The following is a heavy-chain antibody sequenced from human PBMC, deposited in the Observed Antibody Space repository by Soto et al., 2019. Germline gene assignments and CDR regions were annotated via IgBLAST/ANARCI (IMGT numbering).Heavy chain of an antibody. CDR1: GFTFSSYG. CDR2: IWYDGSNK. CDR3: ARDRWGGTRRLDY. V-gene: IGHV3-33*01. D-gene: IGHD1-1*01. J-gene: IGHJ4*02. Sequence: GGSLRLSCAASGFTFSSYGMHWVRQAPGKGLEWVAVIWYDGSNKYYADSVKGRFTISRDNSKNTLYLQMNSLRAEDTAVYYCARDRWGGTRRLDYWGQGTPVTVSS.